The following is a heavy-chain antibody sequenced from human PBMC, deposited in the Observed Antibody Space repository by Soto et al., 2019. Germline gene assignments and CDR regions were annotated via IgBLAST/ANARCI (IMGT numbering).Heavy chain of an antibody. V-gene: IGHV1-8*01. CDR2: MNPNSGHT. J-gene: IGHJ4*02. CDR1: GYTFTSYD. D-gene: IGHD6-13*01. Sequence: QVRLVQSGAEVKKPGASVKVSCKASGYTFTSYDIYWVRQAPGQGLECMGWMNPNSGHTGYTQRFQGRLTMTRNTSITTAFTELSSLASDDTAGYFCARGSSSAAVVAFHFWGQGTLVTVSS. CDR3: ARGSSSAAVVAFHF.